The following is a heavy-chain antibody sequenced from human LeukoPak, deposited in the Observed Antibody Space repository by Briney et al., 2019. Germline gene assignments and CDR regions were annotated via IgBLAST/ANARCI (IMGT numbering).Heavy chain of an antibody. CDR1: GGSLSSSSYY. J-gene: IGHJ4*02. CDR2: IYYSGST. CDR3: ARVIEGDDYFDY. Sequence: SETLSLTCTVSGGSLSSSSYYWGWIGQPPGKGLEWIGSIYYSGSTYYNPSLKSRVTISVDTSKNQFSLKLSSVTAADTAVYYCARVIEGDDYFDYWGQGTLVTVSS. V-gene: IGHV4-39*07.